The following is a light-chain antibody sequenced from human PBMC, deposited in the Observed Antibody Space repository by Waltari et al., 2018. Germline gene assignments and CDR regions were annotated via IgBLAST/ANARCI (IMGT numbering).Light chain of an antibody. V-gene: IGLV3-27*01. CDR1: LLSTKY. CDR3: YSATDNNLRV. Sequence: SYELTQPSSVSVSPGQTARITCSGDLLSTKYARWFQQRPGQATVLVIYKDSERPSGIPERFSGSSSGTTVILTISGAQVEDEADYYCYSATDNNLRVFGGGTKLTVL. J-gene: IGLJ3*02. CDR2: KDS.